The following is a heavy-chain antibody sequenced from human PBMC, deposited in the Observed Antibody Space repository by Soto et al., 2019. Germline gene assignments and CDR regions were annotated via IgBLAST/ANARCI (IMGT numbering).Heavy chain of an antibody. CDR2: ISHDGSKQ. CDR3: ATGLKYGALDH. CDR1: GFNFSNYN. V-gene: IGHV3-30*03. D-gene: IGHD2-2*01. Sequence: QVQVVESGGGVVQPGRSLRLSCAASGFNFSNYNMHWVRQAPGKGLECVAIISHDGSKQYSAGSVKGRFTISRDNAKNILFLQMDSLRAEATGVYHCATGLKYGALDHWGQGTLVRVS. J-gene: IGHJ4*02.